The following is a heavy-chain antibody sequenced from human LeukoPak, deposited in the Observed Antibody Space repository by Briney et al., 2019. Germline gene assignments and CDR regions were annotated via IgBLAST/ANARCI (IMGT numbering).Heavy chain of an antibody. CDR3: ARCRIAAAGSPGCYFDY. CDR2: IFQSGTT. V-gene: IGHV4-30-2*01. D-gene: IGHD6-13*01. Sequence: SETLSLTCTVSGGSINTGGYSWSWIRQPPGKGLEWIGYIFQSGTTYYNPSLKSRVTISVDRSQNQFSLRLNSVTAADTAVYYCARCRIAAAGSPGCYFDYWGQGTLVTVSS. CDR1: GGSINTGGYS. J-gene: IGHJ4*02.